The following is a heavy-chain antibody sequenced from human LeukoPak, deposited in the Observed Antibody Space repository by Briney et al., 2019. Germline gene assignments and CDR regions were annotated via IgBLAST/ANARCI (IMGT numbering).Heavy chain of an antibody. D-gene: IGHD4-23*01. V-gene: IGHV1-18*01. J-gene: IGHJ4*02. CDR1: GYTFTNYD. CDR2: ISTYSST. CDR3: ARQGYGGNPQGAADY. Sequence: APVKVSCKASGYTFTNYDFSWVRQAPGQGLEWMGWISTYSSTNYAQKLQGRVTMTTDTSTSTAYMELRSLSSDDTAVYYCARQGYGGNPQGAADYWGQGTLVTVSS.